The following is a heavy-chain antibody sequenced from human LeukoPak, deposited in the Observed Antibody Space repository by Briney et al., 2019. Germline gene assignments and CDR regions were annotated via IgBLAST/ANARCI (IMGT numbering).Heavy chain of an antibody. CDR3: AGIRYGDFGEADY. V-gene: IGHV5-51*01. Sequence: GESLKISCKGSGYSFTSYWIGWVRKMPGKGLEWMGIIYPGDSDTTYSPSFQGQVTISADKSISTAYLQWSSLKASDTAMYYCAGIRYGDFGEADYWGQGTLVTVSS. D-gene: IGHD4-17*01. CDR1: GYSFTSYW. CDR2: IYPGDSDT. J-gene: IGHJ4*02.